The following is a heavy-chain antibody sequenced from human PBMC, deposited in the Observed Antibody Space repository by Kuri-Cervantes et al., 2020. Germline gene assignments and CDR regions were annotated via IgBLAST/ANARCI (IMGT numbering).Heavy chain of an antibody. V-gene: IGHV3-11*01. CDR3: ARGPGFGVVIMPTHYMDV. CDR1: GFTFSDYY. D-gene: IGHD3-3*01. Sequence: GESLKISCAASGFTFSDYYMSWIRQAPGKGLEWVSYLSNSGNTIYYADSVKGRFTISRDTAKTSLYLQMNSLRAEDTAVYYCARGPGFGVVIMPTHYMDVWGKGTTVTVSS. CDR2: LSNSGNTI. J-gene: IGHJ6*03.